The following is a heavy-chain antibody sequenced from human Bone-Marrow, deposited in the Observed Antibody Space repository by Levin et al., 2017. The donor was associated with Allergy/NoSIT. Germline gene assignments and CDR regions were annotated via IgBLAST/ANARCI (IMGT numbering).Heavy chain of an antibody. V-gene: IGHV3-74*01. CDR2: INSDGSST. D-gene: IGHD4-17*01. Sequence: QSGGSLRLSCAASGFTFSSYWMHWVRQAPGKGLVWVSRINSDGSSTNYADSVKGRFTISRDNAKNTLYLQMNSLRAEDTAVYYCARTLYGDYVDYWGQGTLVTVSS. CDR1: GFTFSSYW. J-gene: IGHJ4*02. CDR3: ARTLYGDYVDY.